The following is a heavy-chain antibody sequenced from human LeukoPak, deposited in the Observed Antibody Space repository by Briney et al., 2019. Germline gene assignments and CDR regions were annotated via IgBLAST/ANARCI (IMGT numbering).Heavy chain of an antibody. CDR2: IDPKSGAT. CDR1: GYSFTVYY. D-gene: IGHD6-19*01. J-gene: IGHJ4*02. CDR3: AREENSGMDRYFDY. V-gene: IGHV1-2*02. Sequence: GASVKVSCKTSGYSFTVYYMHWVRQVPGQGLEWMGWIDPKSGATHYAQKFQGRVAMTRDTSSSTAYMEVSRLRSDDTALYYCAREENSGMDRYFDYWGQGTLVTVSS.